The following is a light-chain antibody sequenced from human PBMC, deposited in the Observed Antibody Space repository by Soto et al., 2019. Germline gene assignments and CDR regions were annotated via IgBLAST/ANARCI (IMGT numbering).Light chain of an antibody. CDR1: QSISTW. CDR2: TAS. J-gene: IGKJ1*01. V-gene: IGKV1-5*03. CDR3: QQHNSYPRT. Sequence: DVPMTLSPSTLSASVGDRVTITCRASQSISTWLAWYQQKPGKAPKLLIYTASNLERGVPSRFSGSGSGTEFTLTISSLQPDDFATYYCQQHNSYPRTFGQGTKVEIK.